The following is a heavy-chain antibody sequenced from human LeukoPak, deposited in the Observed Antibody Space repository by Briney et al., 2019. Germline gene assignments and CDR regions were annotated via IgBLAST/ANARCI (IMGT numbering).Heavy chain of an antibody. CDR3: ARVNYYDSSGTDY. J-gene: IGHJ4*02. Sequence: SETLSLTCTVSGGSISSYHWSWIRQPPGKGLEWIGYIYYSGSTNYNPSLKSRATISVDTSKNQFSLRLSSVTAADTAVYYCARVNYYDSSGTDYWGQGTLVTVSS. CDR1: GGSISSYH. V-gene: IGHV4-59*01. D-gene: IGHD3-22*01. CDR2: IYYSGST.